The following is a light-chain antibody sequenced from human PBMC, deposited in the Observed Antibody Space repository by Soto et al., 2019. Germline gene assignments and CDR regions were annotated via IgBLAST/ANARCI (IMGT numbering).Light chain of an antibody. V-gene: IGKV1-27*01. Sequence: DVRLTQSPSALSASVGDRGTITCRASQSISSWLAWYQQKPGKLPKLLIYAASTLQSGVPSRFSGSGSGTDFTLTISSLQPEDVATYYCQNHDSAPITFGQGTRLEI. CDR3: QNHDSAPIT. CDR2: AAS. CDR1: QSISSW. J-gene: IGKJ5*01.